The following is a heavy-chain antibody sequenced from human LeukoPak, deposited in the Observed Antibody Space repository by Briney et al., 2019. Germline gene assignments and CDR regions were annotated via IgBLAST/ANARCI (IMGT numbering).Heavy chain of an antibody. Sequence: PSETLSLTCTVSGYSISTGYYWDWIRQPPGKGLEWIGTFYHGGSTYYNPSLKSRVTISVDTSKNQFSLKLSSVTAADTAVYYCAGVSLWFGVRGFDPWGQGTLVTVSS. CDR3: AGVSLWFGVRGFDP. J-gene: IGHJ5*02. CDR2: FYHGGST. CDR1: GYSISTGYY. V-gene: IGHV4-38-2*02. D-gene: IGHD3-10*01.